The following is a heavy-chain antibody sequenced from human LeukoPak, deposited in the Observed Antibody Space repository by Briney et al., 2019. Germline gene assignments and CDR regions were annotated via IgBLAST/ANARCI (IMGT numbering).Heavy chain of an antibody. CDR1: GGSFSGYY. Sequence: SETLSLTCAVYGGSFSGYYWSWIRQPPGKGLEWIGEINHSGSTNYNPSLKSRVTISVDTSKNQFSLKLSSVTAADTAVYYCARDPTNPWGRGTLVTVSS. CDR3: ARDPTNP. V-gene: IGHV4-34*01. J-gene: IGHJ5*02. CDR2: INHSGST.